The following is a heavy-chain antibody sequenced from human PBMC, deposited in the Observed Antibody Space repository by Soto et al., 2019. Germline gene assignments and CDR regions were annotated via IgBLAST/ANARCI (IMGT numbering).Heavy chain of an antibody. V-gene: IGHV3-53*01. CDR2: IYSSGAT. D-gene: IGHD1-20*01. J-gene: IGHJ4*02. Sequence: GFIGSHNYMSWVRQAPGTGLEWVSVIYSSGATYYADSVKGRFTISRDDSKNTLYLQMNSLRAEDTAVYYCARGITGTALDYWGQGTLVTVSS. CDR3: ARGITGTALDY. CDR1: GFIGSHNY.